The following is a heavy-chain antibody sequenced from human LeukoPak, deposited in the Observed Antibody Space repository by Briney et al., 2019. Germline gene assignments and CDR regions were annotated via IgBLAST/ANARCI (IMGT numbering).Heavy chain of an antibody. V-gene: IGHV3-74*01. D-gene: IGHD2-21*02. J-gene: IGHJ4*02. Sequence: GGSLRLSCAASGFTFSTFEMHWVRQAPGKGLVWVSCINAEGSRIGYADSVKGRFTFSRDNARNTLYLQMNSLRAEDTGVYYCARELPREVTLDFWGQGTLVTVSS. CDR2: INAEGSRI. CDR3: ARELPREVTLDF. CDR1: GFTFSTFE.